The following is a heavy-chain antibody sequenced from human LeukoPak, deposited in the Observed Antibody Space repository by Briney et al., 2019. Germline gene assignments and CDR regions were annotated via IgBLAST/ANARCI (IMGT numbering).Heavy chain of an antibody. CDR3: ARHPFATPFDH. D-gene: IGHD2-15*01. CDR1: GGSISSFY. V-gene: IGHV4-59*08. CDR2: VFYTGDS. J-gene: IGHJ4*02. Sequence: SETLSLTCAVSGGSISSFYWSWIRQPPGKGLEWIGYVFYTGDSNSNPSLKSRVTMSLDTSKNQLSLRLTSVTAADTAVYYCARHPFATPFDHWGRGTLVTVSS.